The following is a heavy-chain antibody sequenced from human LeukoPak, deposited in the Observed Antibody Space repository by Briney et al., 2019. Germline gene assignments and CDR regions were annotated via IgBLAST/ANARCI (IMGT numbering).Heavy chain of an antibody. CDR1: GFIFSSNT. Sequence: GGSLRLSCAGSGFIFSSNTMSWVRQARGRGLEWVSAISNNGGRTDYADSVKGRFTISRDNSKSTLYLHMDSLRAEDTAVYYCARDEDTSALSEYWGQGTLVTVSS. CDR2: ISNNGGRT. D-gene: IGHD2/OR15-2a*01. V-gene: IGHV3-23*01. J-gene: IGHJ4*02. CDR3: ARDEDTSALSEY.